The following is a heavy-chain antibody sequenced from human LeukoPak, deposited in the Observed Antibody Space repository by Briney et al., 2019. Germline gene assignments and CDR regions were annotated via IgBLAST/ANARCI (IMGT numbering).Heavy chain of an antibody. CDR1: GGTFSSYA. CDR3: ARTPYSGSYSGGLEGGSYFDY. CDR2: IIPIFGTA. J-gene: IGHJ4*02. Sequence: GASVKVSCKASGGTFSSYAISWVRQAPGQGLEWMGGIIPIFGTANYAQKFQGRVTITADESTSTAYMELSSLRSEDTAVYYCARTPYSGSYSGGLEGGSYFDYWGQGTLVTVSS. V-gene: IGHV1-69*13. D-gene: IGHD1-26*01.